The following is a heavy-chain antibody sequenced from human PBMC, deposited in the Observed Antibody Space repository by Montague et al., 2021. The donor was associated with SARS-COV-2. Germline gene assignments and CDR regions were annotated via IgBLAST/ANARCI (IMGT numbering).Heavy chain of an antibody. CDR2: IFYTGST. V-gene: IGHV4-59*01. CDR1: GGSTSNYY. D-gene: IGHD2-15*01. J-gene: IGHJ4*02. CDR3: ARAQNICFIANCVNYFDL. Sequence: SETLSLTCSVSGGSTSNYYWTWIRQSPGKGLQWIGYIFYTGSTKINPSLKSRVSMSLDTSKNHFSLRLSAVTAADTARYYCARAQNICFIANCVNYFDLWGLGALVTVSS.